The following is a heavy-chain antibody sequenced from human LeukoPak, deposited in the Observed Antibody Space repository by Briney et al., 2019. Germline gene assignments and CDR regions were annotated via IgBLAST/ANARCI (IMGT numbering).Heavy chain of an antibody. D-gene: IGHD2-15*01. V-gene: IGHV3-11*01. CDR2: ISSSGSTI. Sequence: PGGSLRLSCAASGFTFSDYYMSWIRQAPGKGLEWVSYISSSGSTIYYADSVKGRLTISRDNANNSLFLQMNSLRAEDTAVYYCATTGQYCSDGTCYSGQFDFWGQGTLVTVSS. CDR1: GFTFSDYY. CDR3: ATTGQYCSDGTCYSGQFDF. J-gene: IGHJ4*02.